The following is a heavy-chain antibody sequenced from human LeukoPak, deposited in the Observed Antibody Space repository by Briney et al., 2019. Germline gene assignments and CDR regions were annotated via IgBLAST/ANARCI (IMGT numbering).Heavy chain of an antibody. CDR3: ARALSDIVVVVAATGWFDP. J-gene: IGHJ5*02. D-gene: IGHD2-15*01. Sequence: PSETLSLTCAVYGGSFSGYYWSWIRQPPGKGLEWIGEINHSGSTNYNPSLKSRVTISVDTSKNQFSLKLSSVTAADTAVYYCARALSDIVVVVAATGWFDPWGRGTLVTVSS. CDR1: GGSFSGYY. V-gene: IGHV4-34*01. CDR2: INHSGST.